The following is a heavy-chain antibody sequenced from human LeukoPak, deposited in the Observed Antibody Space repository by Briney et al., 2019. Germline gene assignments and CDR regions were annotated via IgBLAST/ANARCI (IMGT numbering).Heavy chain of an antibody. J-gene: IGHJ5*02. D-gene: IGHD3-10*01. CDR1: GYTFTSYY. CDR2: INPNSGGT. CDR3: ARDSASITMVRGVITPNWFDP. V-gene: IGHV1-2*02. Sequence: ASVKVSCKASGYTFTSYYMHWVRQAPGQGLEWMGWINPNSGGTNYAQKFQGRVTMTRDTSISTAYMELSRLRSDDAAVYYCARDSASITMVRGVITPNWFDPWGQGTLVTVSS.